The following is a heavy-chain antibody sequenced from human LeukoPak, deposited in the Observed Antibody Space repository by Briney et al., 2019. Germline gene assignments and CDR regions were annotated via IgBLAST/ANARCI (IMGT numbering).Heavy chain of an antibody. CDR1: RFTFSNYA. CDR3: AKDGYSSSWYEGWFDP. Sequence: GGSLRLSCAASRFTFSNYAMSWVRQAPGKGLEWVSAIGGNGGSTYYADSVKGRFTISRDNAKNSLYLQMNSLRAEDTALYYCAKDGYSSSWYEGWFDPWGQGTLVTVSS. D-gene: IGHD6-13*01. J-gene: IGHJ5*02. V-gene: IGHV3-23*01. CDR2: IGGNGGST.